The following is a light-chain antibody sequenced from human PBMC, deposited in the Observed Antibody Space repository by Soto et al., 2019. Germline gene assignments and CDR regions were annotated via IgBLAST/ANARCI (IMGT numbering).Light chain of an antibody. Sequence: EMVMTQSPATLSVSPGERATLSCRASQSVSSNLAWYQQKPGQAPRLIIYGASTRATGIPARFSGSGSGTEFSLTISSLQSEDSAVYYCQQYNIWPPMYTFGQGTKLEIK. CDR1: QSVSSN. CDR2: GAS. CDR3: QQYNIWPPMYT. J-gene: IGKJ2*01. V-gene: IGKV3-15*01.